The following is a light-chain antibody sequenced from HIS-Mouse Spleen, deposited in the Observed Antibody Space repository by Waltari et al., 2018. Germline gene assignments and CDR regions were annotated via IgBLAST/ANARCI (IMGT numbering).Light chain of an antibody. CDR2: EGS. V-gene: IGLV2-23*01. CDR1: SSDGGRYNL. CDR3: CSYAGSSTLV. J-gene: IGLJ2*01. Sequence: QSALTQPASVSGSPGQSITISCTGTSSDGGRYNLVSWYQQHPGKAPKLLIYEGSKRPSGVSNRFSGSKSGNTASLTISGLQAEDEADYYCCSYAGSSTLVFGGGTKLTVL.